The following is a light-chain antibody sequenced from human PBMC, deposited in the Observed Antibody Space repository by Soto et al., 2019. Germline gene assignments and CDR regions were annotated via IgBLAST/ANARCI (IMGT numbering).Light chain of an antibody. CDR1: RSNIGTRYD. J-gene: IGLJ3*02. CDR3: QSYDTSLSAWV. Sequence: QPVLTQSPSVSGAPGQRVTISCTGSRSNIGTRYDVHWYQQLPGTAPKLLIYANSNRPSGVPDRFSGSKSGTSASLAITGLQAEDEADYYCQSYDTSLSAWVFGGGTKVTVL. V-gene: IGLV1-40*01. CDR2: ANS.